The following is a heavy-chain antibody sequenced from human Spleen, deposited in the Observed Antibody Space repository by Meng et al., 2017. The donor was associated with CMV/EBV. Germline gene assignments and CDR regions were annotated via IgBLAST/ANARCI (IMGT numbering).Heavy chain of an antibody. CDR3: ARDTDSSSLY. CDR1: GFTFSSYT. CDR2: ISSRSSYI. D-gene: IGHD6-13*01. J-gene: IGHJ4*02. Sequence: EVQLVESGGGLVKPGGSXXLSCAASGFTFSSYTMNWVRQAPGKGLEWVSSISSRSSYIYYADSMKGRFTISRDNAKNSLYLQMNSLRAEDTAVYYCARDTDSSSLYWGQGTRVTVSS. V-gene: IGHV3-21*01.